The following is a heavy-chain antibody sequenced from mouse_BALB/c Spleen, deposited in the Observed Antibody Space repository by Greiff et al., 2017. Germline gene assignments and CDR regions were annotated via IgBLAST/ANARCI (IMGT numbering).Heavy chain of an antibody. V-gene: IGHV14-3*02. CDR3: AREEGDGYYVRYFDV. CDR2: IDPANGNT. Sequence: EVQGVESGAELVKPGASVKLSCTASGFNIKDTYMHWVKQRPEQGLEWIGRIDPANGNTKYDPKFQGKATITADTSSNTAYLQLSSLTSEDTAVYYCAREEGDGYYVRYFDVWGAGTTVTVSS. CDR1: GFNIKDTY. D-gene: IGHD2-3*01. J-gene: IGHJ1*01.